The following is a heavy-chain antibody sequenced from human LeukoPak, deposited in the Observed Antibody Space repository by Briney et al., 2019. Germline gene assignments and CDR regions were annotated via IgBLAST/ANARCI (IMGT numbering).Heavy chain of an antibody. V-gene: IGHV1-69*02. CDR2: IITILGIT. D-gene: IGHD4-11*01. J-gene: IGHJ6*02. CDR3: ANKLGTTPAGYGMDV. Sequence: SVKVSCKASGGTFSSYTINWVRQAPGQGLEWMGRIITILGITNYAQNFQGRVTIRADKSTSTAYMELSSLRSEDTAVYYCANKLGTTPAGYGMDVWGQGTTVTVSS. CDR1: GGTFSSYT.